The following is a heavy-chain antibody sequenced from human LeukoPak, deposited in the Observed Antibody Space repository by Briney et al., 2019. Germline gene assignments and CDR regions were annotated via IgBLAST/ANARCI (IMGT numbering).Heavy chain of an antibody. Sequence: ASVKVSCKASGYTFTGYYMHWVRQAPGQGLEWMGWINPNSGGTIYAQKFQGRVTMTRDTSISTVYMELSRLRSDDTAVYYCAREGYSSSSGCFDYWGQGTLVTVSS. CDR3: AREGYSSSSGCFDY. J-gene: IGHJ4*02. CDR1: GYTFTGYY. V-gene: IGHV1-2*02. CDR2: INPNSGGT. D-gene: IGHD6-6*01.